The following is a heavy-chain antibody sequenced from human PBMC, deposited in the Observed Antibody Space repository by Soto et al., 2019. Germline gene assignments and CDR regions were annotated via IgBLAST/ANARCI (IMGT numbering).Heavy chain of an antibody. J-gene: IGHJ6*02. CDR2: ISAYNGNT. V-gene: IGHV1-18*04. CDR1: GYTFTSYG. D-gene: IGHD6-13*01. CDR3: AWLAAVRKVDYYYYYGMDV. Sequence: ASVKVSCKASGYTFTSYGISWVRQAPGQGLEWMGWISAYNGNTNYAQKLQGRVTMTTDTSTSTAYMELRSLRSDDTAVYYCAWLAAVRKVDYYYYYGMDVWGQGTTLTVSS.